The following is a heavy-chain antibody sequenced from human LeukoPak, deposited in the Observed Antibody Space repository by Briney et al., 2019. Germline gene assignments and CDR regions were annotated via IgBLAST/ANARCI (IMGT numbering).Heavy chain of an antibody. CDR2: ISGSGGRT. Sequence: GGSLRLSCAASGFTFSSYAMSWVRPAPGKGLEWVSAISGSGGRTFHADSVKGRFTISRDNSKNTLYLQMNSLRAEDTAVYYCAKRRSVAGSPDYWGQGTLVTVSS. CDR3: AKRRSVAGSPDY. CDR1: GFTFSSYA. J-gene: IGHJ4*02. D-gene: IGHD6-19*01. V-gene: IGHV3-23*01.